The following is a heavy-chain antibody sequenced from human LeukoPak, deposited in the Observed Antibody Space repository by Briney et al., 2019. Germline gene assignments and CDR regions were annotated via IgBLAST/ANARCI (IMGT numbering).Heavy chain of an antibody. V-gene: IGHV3-23*01. Sequence: GESLRLSCATSGFTFSSYAMSWVRQAPGKGLEWVSAISGSGGSTYYADSVKGRFTISRDNSKNTLYLQMNSLRAEDTAVYYCAKDREFVVVTAIGEYYYYYMDVWGKGTTVTISS. J-gene: IGHJ6*03. CDR2: ISGSGGST. CDR3: AKDREFVVVTAIGEYYYYYMDV. D-gene: IGHD2-21*02. CDR1: GFTFSSYA.